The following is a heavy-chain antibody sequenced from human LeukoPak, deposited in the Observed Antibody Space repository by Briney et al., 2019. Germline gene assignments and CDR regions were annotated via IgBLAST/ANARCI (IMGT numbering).Heavy chain of an antibody. V-gene: IGHV3-7*03. J-gene: IGHJ2*01. Sequence: PGGSLRLSCVASGFSFGKYWMSWVRQAPGKGLEWVANIKLDGSEKSYVDSVKGRFTISRDNTKNSLYLQMNSLRAEDTAVYYCARNDPGGDNPLWYFDLWGRGTLVTVSS. CDR3: ARNDPGGDNPLWYFDL. D-gene: IGHD2-21*02. CDR2: IKLDGSEK. CDR1: GFSFGKYW.